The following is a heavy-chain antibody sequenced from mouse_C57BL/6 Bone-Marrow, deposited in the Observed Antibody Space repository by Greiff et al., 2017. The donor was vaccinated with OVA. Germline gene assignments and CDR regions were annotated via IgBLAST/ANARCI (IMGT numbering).Heavy chain of an antibody. Sequence: QVQLKQPGAELVKPGASVKMSCKASGYTFTSYWINWVKQRPGQGLEWIGDIYPGSGSTNYNEKFKSKATLTVDTSSSTAYMQLSSLTSEDSAVYYCAREGDYSAWFAYWGQGTLVTVSA. CDR2: IYPGSGST. V-gene: IGHV1-55*01. CDR1: GYTFTSYW. J-gene: IGHJ3*01. D-gene: IGHD1-1*01. CDR3: AREGDYSAWFAY.